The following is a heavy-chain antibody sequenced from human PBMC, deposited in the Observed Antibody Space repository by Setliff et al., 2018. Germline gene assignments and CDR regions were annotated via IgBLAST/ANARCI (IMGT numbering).Heavy chain of an antibody. CDR1: GGSISGYY. J-gene: IGHJ5*02. Sequence: PSETLSLTCTVSGGSISGYYWSWIRQPPGKSLEWIGYIYNSGSTNYNPSLKSRVTISEDTSKNQLSLRLISVTAADTAVYYCARDYQGGWFHPWGQGTPVTVSS. CDR3: ARDYQGGWFHP. D-gene: IGHD3-16*01. CDR2: IYNSGST. V-gene: IGHV4-59*01.